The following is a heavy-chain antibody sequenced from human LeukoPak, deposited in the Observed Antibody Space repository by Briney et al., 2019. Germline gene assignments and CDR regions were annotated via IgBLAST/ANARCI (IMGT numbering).Heavy chain of an antibody. D-gene: IGHD2-15*01. CDR2: IIPIFGTA. CDR3: ASHADCSGGSCYYYYYMDV. Sequence: ASVKVSCKASGGTFSSYAISWVRQAPGQGLEWMGGIIPIFGTANYAQKFQGRVTITTDESTSTAYMELSSLRSEDTAVYYCASHADCSGGSCYYYYYMDVWGKGTTVTVSS. J-gene: IGHJ6*03. CDR1: GGTFSSYA. V-gene: IGHV1-69*05.